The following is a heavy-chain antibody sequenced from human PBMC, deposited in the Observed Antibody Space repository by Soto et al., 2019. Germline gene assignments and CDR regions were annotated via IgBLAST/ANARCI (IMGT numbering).Heavy chain of an antibody. CDR1: GGTFSSYA. V-gene: IGHV1-69*12. J-gene: IGHJ3*02. CDR2: IIPIFGTA. Sequence: QVKLVQSGAEVKKPGSSVKVSCKASGGTFSSYAISWVRQAPGQGLEWMGGIIPIFGTANYAQKFQGRVTITADESTSTAYMELSSLRSEDTAVYYCARDRYYYDSSGYYRPWDAFDIWGQGTMVTVSS. D-gene: IGHD3-22*01. CDR3: ARDRYYYDSSGYYRPWDAFDI.